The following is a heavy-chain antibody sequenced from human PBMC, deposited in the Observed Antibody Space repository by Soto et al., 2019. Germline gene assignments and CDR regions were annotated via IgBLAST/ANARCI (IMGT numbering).Heavy chain of an antibody. Sequence: EVQLAESGGGMVQPGGSLRLSCVXSGFTFSSYDMHWVRQAPGKGLEYVSSISSNGGTTYYGNSVKGRFTISRDNSKNTLYLQMXXXXXXXXXXXXXVRRVSGNYDYWGQGTLVTVSS. D-gene: IGHD1-7*01. CDR2: ISSNGGTT. J-gene: IGHJ4*02. CDR1: GFTFSSYD. V-gene: IGHV3-64*01. CDR3: VRRVSGNYDY.